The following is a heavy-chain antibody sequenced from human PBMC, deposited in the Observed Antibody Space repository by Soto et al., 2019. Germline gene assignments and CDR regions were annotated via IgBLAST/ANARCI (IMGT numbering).Heavy chain of an antibody. CDR2: INHSGST. J-gene: IGHJ6*02. D-gene: IGHD2-2*01. Sequence: KPSETLSLTCAVYGGSFIGYYWSWIRQPPGKGLEWIGEINHSGSTNYNPSLKSRVTISVDTSKNQFSLKPSSVTAADTAVYYCATINVVAPTIGSDYYYYYGMDVWGQGTTVTVSS. V-gene: IGHV4-34*01. CDR1: GGSFIGYY. CDR3: ATINVVAPTIGSDYYYYYGMDV.